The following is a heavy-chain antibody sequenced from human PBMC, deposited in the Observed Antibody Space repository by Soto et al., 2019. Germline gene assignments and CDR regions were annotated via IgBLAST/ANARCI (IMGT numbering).Heavy chain of an antibody. D-gene: IGHD5-18*01. V-gene: IGHV4-39*01. CDR3: ACFFPGGHSYVFYYSGMDV. J-gene: IGHJ6*02. Sequence: QLQLQESGPGLVKPSETLSLTCTVSGGSISSSSYYWGWIRQPPGKGLEWIGSIFYSGSTYYNPSLKGRVTIPVDTSNNIFSLKLSSGTPVDSSVYYCACFFPGGHSYVFYYSGMDVGGQGPTAPVPS. CDR2: IFYSGST. CDR1: GGSISSSSYY.